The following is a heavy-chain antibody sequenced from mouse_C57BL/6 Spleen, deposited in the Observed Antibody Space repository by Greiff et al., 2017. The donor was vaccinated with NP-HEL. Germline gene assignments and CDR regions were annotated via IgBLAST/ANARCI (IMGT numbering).Heavy chain of an antibody. V-gene: IGHV5-9-1*02. CDR3: TRGYYSNYERYFDV. D-gene: IGHD2-5*01. CDR1: GFTFSSYA. J-gene: IGHJ1*03. Sequence: EVKLVESGEGLVKPGGSLKLSCAASGFTFSSYAMSWVRQTPEKRLEWVAYISSGGDYIYYADTVKGRFTISRDNARNTLYLQMSSLKSEDTAMYYCTRGYYSNYERYFDVWGTGTTVTVSS. CDR2: ISSGGDYI.